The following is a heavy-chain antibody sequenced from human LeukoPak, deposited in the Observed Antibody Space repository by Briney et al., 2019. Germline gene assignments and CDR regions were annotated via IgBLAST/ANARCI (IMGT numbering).Heavy chain of an antibody. J-gene: IGHJ5*02. CDR2: IYHSGRT. D-gene: IGHD3-16*01. V-gene: IGHV4-4*02. CDR1: GGSISSSNW. CDR3: ARDFWGNRGSTNWFDP. Sequence: SETLSLTCAVSGGSISSSNWWTWVRQPPGKGLEWIGEIYHSGRTNYNPSPKSRVTISVDKSKNQFSLQLNSVTPEDTAVYYCARDFWGNRGSTNWFDPWGQGTLVTVSS.